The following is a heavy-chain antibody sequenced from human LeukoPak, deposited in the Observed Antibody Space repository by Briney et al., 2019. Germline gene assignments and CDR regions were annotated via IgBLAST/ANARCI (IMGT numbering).Heavy chain of an antibody. CDR3: TKEVGGTCYN. V-gene: IGHV3-21*01. CDR2: ISPTGNYM. Sequence: PGGSLGLSCAASGFTFDNYYMNWVRQVPGKGLEWVSSISPTGNYMDYADSVRGRFTISRDNARNSLYLQLNTLRADDTAMYFCTKEVGGTCYNWGQGTLVTVSS. CDR1: GFTFDNYY. J-gene: IGHJ4*02. D-gene: IGHD2-15*01.